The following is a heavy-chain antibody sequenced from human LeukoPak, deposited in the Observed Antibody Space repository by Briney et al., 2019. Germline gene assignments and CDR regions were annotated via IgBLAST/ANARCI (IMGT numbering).Heavy chain of an antibody. CDR1: GGSFSGYY. CDR2: INHSGST. V-gene: IGHV4-34*01. Sequence: PSETLSLTCAVYGGSFSGYYWSWIRQPPGKGLEWIGEINHSGSTNYNPSLKSRFTISVDTSKNQFSLKLSSVTAADTSVYYCARGIVLVPAAKEYFDLWGRGTLVTVSS. D-gene: IGHD2-2*01. CDR3: ARGIVLVPAAKEYFDL. J-gene: IGHJ2*01.